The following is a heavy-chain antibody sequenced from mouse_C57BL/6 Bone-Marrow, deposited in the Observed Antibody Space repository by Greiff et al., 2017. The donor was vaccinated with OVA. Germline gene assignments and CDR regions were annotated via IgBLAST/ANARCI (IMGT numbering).Heavy chain of an antibody. CDR3: ARRRSGFWYFDV. CDR2: IYPGDGDT. Sequence: VQLQQSGAELVKPGASVKISCKASGYAFSSYWMNWVKQRPGKGLEWIGQIYPGDGDTNYNGKFKGKATLTADKSSSTAYMQLSSLTSEDSAVYFCARRRSGFWYFDVWGTGTTVTVSS. CDR1: GYAFSSYW. V-gene: IGHV1-80*01. D-gene: IGHD1-3*01. J-gene: IGHJ1*03.